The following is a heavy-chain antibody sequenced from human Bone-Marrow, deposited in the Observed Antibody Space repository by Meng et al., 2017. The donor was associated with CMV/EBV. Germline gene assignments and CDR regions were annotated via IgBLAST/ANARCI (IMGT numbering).Heavy chain of an antibody. CDR2: IYSGGST. J-gene: IGHJ6*02. Sequence: GGSLRLSCAASGFTVSSNYMSWVRQAPGKGLEWVSVIYSGGSTYYADSVKGRFTISRDNSKNTLYLQMNSLRAEDTAVYYCARDSTSCYPSAGCGMDVWGQGTTVPVSS. CDR1: GFTVSSNY. D-gene: IGHD2-2*01. CDR3: ARDSTSCYPSAGCGMDV. V-gene: IGHV3-66*02.